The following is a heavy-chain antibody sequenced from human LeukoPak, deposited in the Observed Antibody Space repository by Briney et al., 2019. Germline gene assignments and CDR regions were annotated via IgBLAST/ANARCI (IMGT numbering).Heavy chain of an antibody. Sequence: KSSETLSLTCTVSGGSISSSSYYWGWIRQPPGKGLEWIGSIYYSGSTYYNPSLKSRVTISVDTSKNQFSLTLISVTAADTAVYFCARAAPNYYDSSGSLRNPYFDYWGQGTLVTVSS. D-gene: IGHD3-22*01. V-gene: IGHV4-39*07. CDR2: IYYSGST. CDR3: ARAAPNYYDSSGSLRNPYFDY. J-gene: IGHJ4*02. CDR1: GGSISSSSYY.